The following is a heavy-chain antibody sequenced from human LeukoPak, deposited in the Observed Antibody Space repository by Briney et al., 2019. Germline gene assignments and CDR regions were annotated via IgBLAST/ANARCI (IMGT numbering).Heavy chain of an antibody. V-gene: IGHV4-34*01. D-gene: IGHD1-26*01. CDR3: VRDGIGPFDY. Sequence: PSETLSLTCAVYGGSFSGYYWSWIRQPPGKGLEWIGEINHSGSTNYNPSLKSRVTISVDTSKNQFSLKLSSVTAADTAVYYCVRDGIGPFDYWGQGTLVTVSS. CDR1: GGSFSGYY. CDR2: INHSGST. J-gene: IGHJ4*02.